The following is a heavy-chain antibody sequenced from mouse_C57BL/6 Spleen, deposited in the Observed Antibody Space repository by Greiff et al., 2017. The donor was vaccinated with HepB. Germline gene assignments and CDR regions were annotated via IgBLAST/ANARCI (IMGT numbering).Heavy chain of an antibody. CDR2: INPNNGTT. Sequence: VQLQQSGPELVKPGASVKISCKASGYSFTDYNMNWVKQSNGKSLEWIGVINPNNGTTSYNQKFKGKATLTVDQSSSTAYMQLNSRTSEDSAVYYCAREDGSSPYWYFEVWGTGATVTVAS. V-gene: IGHV1-39*01. CDR1: GYSFTDYN. J-gene: IGHJ1*03. D-gene: IGHD1-1*01. CDR3: AREDGSSPYWYFEV.